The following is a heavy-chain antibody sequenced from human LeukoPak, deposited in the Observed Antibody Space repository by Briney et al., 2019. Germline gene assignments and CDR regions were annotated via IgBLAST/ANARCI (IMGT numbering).Heavy chain of an antibody. Sequence: SETLSLTCTVSGGSIRSDDYYWSWIRQPPGKGLEWIGYIFYTGNTHYNPSLQSRVTFSVDTSKNQFSLKLSSVTAADTAVYFCATVVVVAATNYYYYATDLWGQGTTVTVSS. V-gene: IGHV4-30-4*01. D-gene: IGHD2-15*01. CDR2: IFYTGNT. J-gene: IGHJ6*02. CDR1: GGSIRSDDYY. CDR3: ATVVVVAATNYYYYATDL.